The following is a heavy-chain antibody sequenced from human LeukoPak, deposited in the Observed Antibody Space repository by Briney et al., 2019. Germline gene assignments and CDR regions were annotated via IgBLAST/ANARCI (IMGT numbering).Heavy chain of an antibody. D-gene: IGHD3-22*01. Sequence: SVKVSCEASGGTFSSYAISWVRQAPGQGLEWMGGIIPIFGTANYAQKFQGRVTITADESTSTAYMELSSLRSEDTAVYYCARDRFSISQTSYYDSSGYYWGQGTLVTVSS. CDR1: GGTFSSYA. V-gene: IGHV1-69*01. CDR3: ARDRFSISQTSYYDSSGYY. CDR2: IIPIFGTA. J-gene: IGHJ4*02.